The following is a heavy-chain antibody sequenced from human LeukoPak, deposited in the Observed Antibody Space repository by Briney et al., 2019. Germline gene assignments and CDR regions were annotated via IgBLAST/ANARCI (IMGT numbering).Heavy chain of an antibody. CDR2: INWNGGST. V-gene: IGHV3-20*01. CDR1: GFTFDDYG. CDR3: VADGLDTSGDY. D-gene: IGHD5-18*01. J-gene: IGHJ4*02. Sequence: GGSLRLSCAASGFTFDDYGTSWVRQAPGKGLEWVSGINWNGGSTGYADSVKGRFTISRDNAKNSLYLQMNSLRAEDTALYHCVADGLDTSGDYWGRGTLVTVSS.